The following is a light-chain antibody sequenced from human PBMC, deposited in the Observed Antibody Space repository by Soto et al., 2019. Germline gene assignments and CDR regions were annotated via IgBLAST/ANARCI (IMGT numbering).Light chain of an antibody. J-gene: IGKJ1*01. V-gene: IGKV3-20*01. CDR2: GSS. Sequence: EVVLPNPQVTLSLGPGERATLSCGASQSSRSRYLVWAQQKPGQAPRLLIYGSSSRATGIPDRCSGSGSGTDFTLTISRLEPEDFAVYYCQQDGSAPGTFGQGTKV. CDR1: QSSRSRY. CDR3: QQDGSAPGT.